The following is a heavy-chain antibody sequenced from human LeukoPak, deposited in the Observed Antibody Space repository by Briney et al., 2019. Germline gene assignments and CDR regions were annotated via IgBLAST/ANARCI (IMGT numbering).Heavy chain of an antibody. CDR3: AKSLSSCSRASCPSPYYYYYMDV. D-gene: IGHD2-2*01. Sequence: GGSLRLSCAVSGITLSNYGMSWVRQAPGKGLEWVAGISGSGRRTSYADSVKGRFTISRDNPKNTLYLQMNSLRAEDTAVYYCAKSLSSCSRASCPSPYYYYYMDVWGKGTTVTVSS. CDR2: ISGSGRRT. J-gene: IGHJ6*03. V-gene: IGHV3-23*01. CDR1: GITLSNYG.